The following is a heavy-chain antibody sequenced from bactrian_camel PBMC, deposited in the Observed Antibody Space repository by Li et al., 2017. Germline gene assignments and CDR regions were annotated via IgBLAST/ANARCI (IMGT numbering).Heavy chain of an antibody. CDR3: AARYGTKCPETVTGYRYGGFSY. V-gene: IGHV3S40*01. CDR2: LDISGGSI. Sequence: VQLVESGGDLVQPGGSLRLSCAASGFTFSSYGMSWVRQAPGKEREAVAGLDISGGSIYYADFAKGRFTLSQDAGKNTVHLQMNNLKPEDTAMYHCAARYGTKCPETVTGYRYGGFSYWGQGTQVTVS. D-gene: IGHD5*01. CDR1: GFTFSSYG. J-gene: IGHJ4*01.